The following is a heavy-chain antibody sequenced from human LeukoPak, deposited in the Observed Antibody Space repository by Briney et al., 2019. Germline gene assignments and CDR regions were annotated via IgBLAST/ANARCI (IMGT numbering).Heavy chain of an antibody. V-gene: IGHV4-4*07. J-gene: IGHJ6*03. D-gene: IGHD6-19*01. CDR2: IYTSGST. Sequence: SETLSLTCTVSSGSIGRQYWSWIRQPAGKGLEWIGRIYTSGSTNYNPSLKSRVTMSVDTSKNQFSLKLSSVTAADTAVYYCAREAVAEGYYYYYMDVWGKGTTVTVSS. CDR3: AREAVAEGYYYYYMDV. CDR1: SGSIGRQY.